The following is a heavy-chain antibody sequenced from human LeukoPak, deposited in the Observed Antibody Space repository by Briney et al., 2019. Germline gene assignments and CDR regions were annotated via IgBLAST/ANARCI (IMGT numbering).Heavy chain of an antibody. CDR1: GGSISSSSHY. CDR3: ARVEMATIVPDY. Sequence: PSETLSLTCTVSGGSISSSSHYWGWIRQPPGKGLEWIGRIYFSGSTSYNPTLESRVTISVDTSKNQFSLKLSSVTAADTAVYYCARVEMATIVPDYWGQGTLVTVSS. V-gene: IGHV4-39*01. J-gene: IGHJ4*02. D-gene: IGHD5-24*01. CDR2: IYFSGST.